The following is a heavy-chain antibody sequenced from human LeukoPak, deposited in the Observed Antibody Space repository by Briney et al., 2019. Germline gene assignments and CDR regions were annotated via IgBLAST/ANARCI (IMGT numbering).Heavy chain of an antibody. D-gene: IGHD1-26*01. CDR2: IYNSGST. CDR3: AREGSGSYFNWFDP. V-gene: IGHV4-59*01. Sequence: SETLSLTCTVSGGSISSSYWSWIRQPPGKGLEWIGYIYNSGSTYYNPSLKSRVTISVDTSKNQFSLKLSYVTAADTAVYYCAREGSGSYFNWFDPWGQGTLVTVSS. CDR1: GGSISSSY. J-gene: IGHJ5*02.